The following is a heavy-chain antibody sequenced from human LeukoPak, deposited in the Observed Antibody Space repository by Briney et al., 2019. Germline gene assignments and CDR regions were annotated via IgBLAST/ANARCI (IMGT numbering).Heavy chain of an antibody. CDR3: AKGSGYYVDY. V-gene: IGHV3-30*02. CDR2: IRYDGNNK. CDR1: GFTFSGY. D-gene: IGHD6-19*01. Sequence: PGGSLRLSCAASGFTFSGYMHWVCQAPGKGLEWVTFIRYDGNNKYYADSVKGRFTISRDNSKNTLYLQMNSLRADDTAVYYCAKGSGYYVDYWGQGTLVTASS. J-gene: IGHJ4*02.